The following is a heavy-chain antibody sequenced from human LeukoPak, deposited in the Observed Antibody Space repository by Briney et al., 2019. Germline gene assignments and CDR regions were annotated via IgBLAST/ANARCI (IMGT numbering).Heavy chain of an antibody. CDR3: ASAGMTTVTTIGFY. V-gene: IGHV3-48*01. CDR1: GFTISNDW. CDR2: ISGSGDTI. J-gene: IGHJ4*02. Sequence: GGSLRLSCAASGFTISNDWMIWVRQAPGKGLEWVSYISGSGDTIYSADSVKGRFAVSRDNAKNSLYLQMNSLRAEDTAVYYCASAGMTTVTTIGFYWGQGTLVTVSS. D-gene: IGHD4-17*01.